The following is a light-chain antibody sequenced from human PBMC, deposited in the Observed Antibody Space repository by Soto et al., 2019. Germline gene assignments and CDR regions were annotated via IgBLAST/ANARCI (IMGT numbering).Light chain of an antibody. J-gene: IGKJ1*01. Sequence: EIVMTQSPATLSVSPGERATLSCRASQSVSSNLAWYQQKPGQAPRLLIYGASTRATGIPARFSGSASGTDFPLTISSLQSEDFSVYYCQQYNNWPLTFGQGTKVEIK. V-gene: IGKV3-15*01. CDR2: GAS. CDR3: QQYNNWPLT. CDR1: QSVSSN.